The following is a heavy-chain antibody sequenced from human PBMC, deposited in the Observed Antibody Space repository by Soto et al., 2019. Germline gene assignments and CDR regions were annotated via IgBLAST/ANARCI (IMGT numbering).Heavy chain of an antibody. CDR2: IIPIFGTA. CDR3: ASVRVVSITHTSSSDNGMDA. V-gene: IGHV1-69*06. Sequence: GSAGKLSCKARGGTFGSTAISSVRQAPGQGLEWMGGIIPIFGTANYAQKFPVRVTITADKSTSTAYMEMSSLRSEDTAVYYCASVRVVSITHTSSSDNGMDAWGEGTTVTV. D-gene: IGHD2-15*01. J-gene: IGHJ6*02. CDR1: GGTFGSTA.